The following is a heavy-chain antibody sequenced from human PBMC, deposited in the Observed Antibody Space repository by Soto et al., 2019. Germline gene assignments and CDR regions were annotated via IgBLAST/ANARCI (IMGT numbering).Heavy chain of an antibody. D-gene: IGHD6-6*01. V-gene: IGHV4-4*02. CDR2: SYHSGST. CDR1: SGSISSSNW. J-gene: IGHJ3*02. Sequence: QVQLQESGPGLVKPSGTLSLTCAVSSGSISSSNWWSWVRQPPGEGLEWIGESYHSGSTNYNPSLKSRVTISVHKPKNQFALKLSSVTAAYTAVYYCARDPKYSPGSGAFDIWGQGTMVTVSS. CDR3: ARDPKYSPGSGAFDI.